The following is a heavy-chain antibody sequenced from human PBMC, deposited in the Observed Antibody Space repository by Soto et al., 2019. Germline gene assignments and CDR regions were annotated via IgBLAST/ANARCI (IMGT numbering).Heavy chain of an antibody. V-gene: IGHV3-30*18. J-gene: IGHJ6*01. CDR1: GFTFSSYG. D-gene: IGHD3-16*01. Sequence: QVQLVESGGGVVQPGRSLRLSCAASGFTFSSYGMHWVRQAPGKGLEWVAVISYDGSNKYYADSVKGRFTISRDNSKNTLYLQMNSLRAEDTAVYYCAKDRGSYYYYDGMDVW. CDR2: ISYDGSNK. CDR3: AKDRGSYYYYDGMDV.